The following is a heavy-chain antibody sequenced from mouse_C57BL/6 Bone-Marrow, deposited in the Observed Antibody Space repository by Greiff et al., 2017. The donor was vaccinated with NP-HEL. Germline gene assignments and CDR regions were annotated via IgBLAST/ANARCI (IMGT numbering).Heavy chain of an antibody. CDR3: TTGERNFDV. CDR2: IDPENGDT. Sequence: VQLQQSGAELVRPGASVKLSCTASGFNIKDDYMHWVKQRPEQGLEWIGWIDPENGDTEYASKFQGKATITADTSSNTAYLQLSSLTSEDTAVYYWTTGERNFDVWGTGTTVTVSS. V-gene: IGHV14-4*01. J-gene: IGHJ1*03. CDR1: GFNIKDDY.